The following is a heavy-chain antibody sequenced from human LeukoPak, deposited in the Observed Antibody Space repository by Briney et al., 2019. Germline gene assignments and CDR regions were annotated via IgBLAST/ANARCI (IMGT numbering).Heavy chain of an antibody. Sequence: GGSLRLSCSASRFTLTNYWIQCVRQAPGKRLVWVSRINYDGSSTTYADSVKGRFTISRDNAKNTLYMQMNSLRAEDTAVYYCARVTHYVDSGSLAIFYFDFWGQGTLVTVSS. D-gene: IGHD3-10*01. CDR3: ARVTHYVDSGSLAIFYFDF. CDR1: RFTLTNYW. CDR2: INYDGSST. J-gene: IGHJ4*02. V-gene: IGHV3-74*01.